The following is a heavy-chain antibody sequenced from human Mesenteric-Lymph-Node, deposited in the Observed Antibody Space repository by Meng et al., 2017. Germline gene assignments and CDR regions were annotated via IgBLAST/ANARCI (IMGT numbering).Heavy chain of an antibody. V-gene: IGHV1-18*01. CDR3: AKADVLAASHP. J-gene: IGHJ5*02. CDR2: INYYNGNT. Sequence: QVQLVESEAEVKNPGALVEVSCKVSGYSYGISWVRQAPGQGLEWMGWINYYNGNTDYPQKFQGRLTMTTDTSASTAYMELRSLRSDDTAVYYCAKADVLAASHPWGQGTLVTVSS. D-gene: IGHD6-25*01. CDR1: GYSYG.